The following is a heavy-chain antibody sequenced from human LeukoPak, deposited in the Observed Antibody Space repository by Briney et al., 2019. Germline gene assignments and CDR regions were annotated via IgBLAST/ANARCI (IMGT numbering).Heavy chain of an antibody. V-gene: IGHV3-23*01. CDR2: ISGSGGST. J-gene: IGHJ4*02. CDR3: AKPPGSDDWALFDY. Sequence: AGRSLRLSCAASGFTFSSYAMSWVRQAPGKGLEWVSAISGSGGSTYYADSVKGRFTISRDNSKNTLYLQMNSLRAEDTAVYYCAKPPGSDDWALFDYWGQGTLVTVSS. D-gene: IGHD3-16*01. CDR1: GFTFSSYA.